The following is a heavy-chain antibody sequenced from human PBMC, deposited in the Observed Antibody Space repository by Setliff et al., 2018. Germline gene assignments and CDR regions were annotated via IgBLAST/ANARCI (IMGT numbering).Heavy chain of an antibody. V-gene: IGHV4-61*05. CDR2: IHYSGTT. CDR1: GGSLSGSSDY. J-gene: IGHJ4*02. Sequence: SETLSLTCSVSGGSLSGSSDYWGWIRQPPGKGLEWIGYIHYSGTTNYNPSLKSRVTLSLDTAKNQFSLELRAVTAADTALYYCARENGYCSGGACYFMFDYWGQGTLVTVSS. D-gene: IGHD2-15*01. CDR3: ARENGYCSGGACYFMFDY.